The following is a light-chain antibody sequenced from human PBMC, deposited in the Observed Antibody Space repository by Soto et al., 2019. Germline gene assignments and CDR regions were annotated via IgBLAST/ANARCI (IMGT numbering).Light chain of an antibody. CDR3: QQYGSSGT. V-gene: IGKV3-15*01. CDR2: GAS. CDR1: QSVSTN. Sequence: EIVMTQSPATLSVTPGERVTLSCRASQSVSTNLAWYQQTPGQAPRLLISGASTRASDIPARFSGYGSGTDFTLTISSLQSEDFAVYYCQQYGSSGTFGQGTKVDIK. J-gene: IGKJ1*01.